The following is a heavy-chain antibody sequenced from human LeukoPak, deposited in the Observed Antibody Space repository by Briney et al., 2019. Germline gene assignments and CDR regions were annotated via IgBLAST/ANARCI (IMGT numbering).Heavy chain of an antibody. CDR1: GGSISSYY. CDR3: AKGRTGYSYGSEFDP. CDR2: IYYSGST. V-gene: IGHV4-59*01. Sequence: SETLSLTCTVSGGSISSYYWSWVRQPPAKGLEWIGYIYYSGSTNYNPSLKSRVTISVDTSKNQFSLKLSSVTAADTAVYYCAKGRTGYSYGSEFDPWGQGTLVTVSS. J-gene: IGHJ5*02. D-gene: IGHD5-18*01.